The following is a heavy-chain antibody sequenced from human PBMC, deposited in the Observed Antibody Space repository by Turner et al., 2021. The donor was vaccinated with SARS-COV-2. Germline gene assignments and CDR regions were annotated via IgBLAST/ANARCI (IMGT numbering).Heavy chain of an antibody. J-gene: IGHJ4*02. D-gene: IGHD3-3*01. V-gene: IGHV3-21*01. CDR3: ARDYTPIRFLQWSTGGGVRY. CDR2: ISSSISYI. Sequence: EVQLVESGGGLVKPGGSLRRSCAASGFTFSSYTMIWVRQAPGKGLEWVSSISSSISYIYYSDSVKGRFTISRDNAKNSLYLQMNSLRAEDTAVYYCARDYTPIRFLQWSTGGGVRYWGQGTLVTVSS. CDR1: GFTFSSYT.